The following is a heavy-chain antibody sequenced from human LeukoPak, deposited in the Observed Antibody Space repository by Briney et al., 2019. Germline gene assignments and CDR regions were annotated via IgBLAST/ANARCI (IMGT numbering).Heavy chain of an antibody. CDR1: GFPFSEYS. CDR2: IGISRGNT. Sequence: GESLRLSCAASGFPFSEYSMNWVRQAPGKGLEWISYIGISRGNTKYADSVKGRFTVSGDNARNSLYLQMNSLRVEDTAVYYCARDHNYAFDNWGQGTLVTVSS. CDR3: ARDHNYAFDN. J-gene: IGHJ4*02. D-gene: IGHD1-1*01. V-gene: IGHV3-11*06.